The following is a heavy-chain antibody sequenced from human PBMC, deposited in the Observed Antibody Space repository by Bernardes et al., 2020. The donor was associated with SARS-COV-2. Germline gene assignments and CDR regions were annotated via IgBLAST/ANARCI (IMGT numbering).Heavy chain of an antibody. D-gene: IGHD6-19*01. CDR3: ATVTGGESSGWYSDY. Sequence: GGSLRLCCAASGFTFRNYGMHWVRQAPGKGLEWVAVIYYDGSNKNYADSVKGRFTISRDNSKNTLSLQMNSLRVEDTAIYYCATVTGGESSGWYSDYWGQGTLVTVST. CDR1: GFTFRNYG. CDR2: IYYDGSNK. J-gene: IGHJ4*02. V-gene: IGHV3-33*03.